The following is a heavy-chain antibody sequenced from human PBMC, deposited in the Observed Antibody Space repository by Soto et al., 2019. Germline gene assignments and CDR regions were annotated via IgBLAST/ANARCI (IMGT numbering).Heavy chain of an antibody. V-gene: IGHV1-3*01. CDR3: ARDTPGIAVADSSTENDY. D-gene: IGHD6-19*01. CDR1: GYTFTSYA. Sequence: QVQLVQSGAEVKKPGASVKVSCKASGYTFTSYAMHWVRQAPGQRLEWMGWINAGNGNTKYSQKFQGRVTITRDTSASTAYMELSRLRSEDTAVYYCARDTPGIAVADSSTENDYWGQGPLVTVSS. CDR2: INAGNGNT. J-gene: IGHJ4*02.